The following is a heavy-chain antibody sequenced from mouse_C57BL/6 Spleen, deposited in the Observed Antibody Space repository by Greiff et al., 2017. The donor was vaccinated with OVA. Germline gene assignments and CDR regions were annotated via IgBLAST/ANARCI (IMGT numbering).Heavy chain of an antibody. V-gene: IGHV1-64*01. Sequence: QVQLQQPGAELVKPGASVKLSCKASGYTFTSYWMHWVKQRPGQGLEWIGMIHPNSGSTNYNEKFKSKATLTVDKSSSTAYMQLSSLTSEDSAVYYCARGYYGSSDGYFDVWGTGTTVTVSS. CDR1: GYTFTSYW. CDR2: IHPNSGST. J-gene: IGHJ1*03. CDR3: ARGYYGSSDGYFDV. D-gene: IGHD1-1*01.